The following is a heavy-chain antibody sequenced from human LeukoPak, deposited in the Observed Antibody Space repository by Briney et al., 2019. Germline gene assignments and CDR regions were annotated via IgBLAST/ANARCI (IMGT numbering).Heavy chain of an antibody. J-gene: IGHJ5*02. D-gene: IGHD3-10*01. CDR3: ARSYRTMVRGVYWFDP. CDR2: IYHSGTT. Sequence: SETLSLTCNVSGVSISTHYWSWIRQSPGKGLEWIGFIYHSGTTNYNPSLKSRVTISIDTSKNEFSLKLSSVTAADTAVYYCARSYRTMVRGVYWFDPWGQGTLVTVSS. V-gene: IGHV4-59*11. CDR1: GVSISTHY.